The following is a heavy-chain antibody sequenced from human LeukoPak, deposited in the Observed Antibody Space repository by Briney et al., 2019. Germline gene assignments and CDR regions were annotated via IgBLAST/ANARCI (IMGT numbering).Heavy chain of an antibody. V-gene: IGHV3-30*02. D-gene: IGHD3-22*01. CDR2: IRYDGSNK. CDR3: AKGLYYKDRSGYPA. J-gene: IGHJ5*02. CDR1: GFTFSSYG. Sequence: GGSLRLSCAASGFTFSSYGMHWVRQAPGKGLEWVAFIRYDGSNKYYADSVKGRFTVSRDKSKNTLYLQMNSLRTEDTAVYYCAKGLYYKDRSGYPAWGQGTLVTISS.